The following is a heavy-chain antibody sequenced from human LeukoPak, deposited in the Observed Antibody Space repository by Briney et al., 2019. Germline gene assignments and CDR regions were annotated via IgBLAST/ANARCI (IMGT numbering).Heavy chain of an antibody. CDR2: ISSSGSTI. J-gene: IGHJ4*02. D-gene: IGHD1-14*01. CDR3: ARDDSTEVFDY. V-gene: IGHV3-11*01. CDR1: GFAFSDYY. Sequence: GGSLRLSCAASGFAFSDYYMSWIRQAPGKGLEWVSYISSSGSTIYYADSVKGRFTISRDNAKNSLYLQMNSLRAEDTAVYYCARDDSTEVFDYWGQGTLVTVSS.